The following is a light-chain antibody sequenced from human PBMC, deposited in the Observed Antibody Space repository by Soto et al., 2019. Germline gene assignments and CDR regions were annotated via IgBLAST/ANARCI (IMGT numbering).Light chain of an antibody. J-gene: IGLJ1*01. Sequence: HSVLTQPPSVSGSPLESVTISCTGTSSDVGGYNYVSWYQQHPGKAPKLMIYDVSRRPSGVPDRFSGSKSGNTASLTISGLQAEDEADYYCCSYAGSYTLYVFGTGTKVTV. CDR2: DVS. CDR3: CSYAGSYTLYV. V-gene: IGLV2-11*01. CDR1: SSDVGGYNY.